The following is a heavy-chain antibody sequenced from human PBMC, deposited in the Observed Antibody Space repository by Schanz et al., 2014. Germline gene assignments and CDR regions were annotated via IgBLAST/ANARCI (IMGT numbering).Heavy chain of an antibody. V-gene: IGHV3-21*05. J-gene: IGHJ4*01. Sequence: VQLLQFGGGVVQPGRSLRLSCAASGFTFSSYAMHWVRQAPGKGLEWVSYISGTTTYTNYADSVKGRFTTSRDNAKNSLYLQMNSLRAEDTAVYYCAREQIMAAAGLVDYWGHGTLVTVSS. CDR3: AREQIMAAAGLVDY. CDR2: ISGTTTYT. D-gene: IGHD6-13*01. CDR1: GFTFSSYA.